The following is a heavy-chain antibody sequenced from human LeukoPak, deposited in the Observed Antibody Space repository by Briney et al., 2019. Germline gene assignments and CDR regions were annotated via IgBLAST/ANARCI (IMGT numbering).Heavy chain of an antibody. CDR2: IYSSGST. CDR1: GGSISSYY. Sequence: VKPSETLSLTCTVSGGSISSYYWSWIRQPPGKGLEWIGSIYSSGSTNYNPSLKSRVTISVDTSQNQFSLKLSSVTAADTAVFYCARGRCFELGGYYYYGMDVWGHGTTVTVSS. CDR3: ARGRCFELGGYYYYGMDV. J-gene: IGHJ6*02. D-gene: IGHD3-9*01. V-gene: IGHV4-59*08.